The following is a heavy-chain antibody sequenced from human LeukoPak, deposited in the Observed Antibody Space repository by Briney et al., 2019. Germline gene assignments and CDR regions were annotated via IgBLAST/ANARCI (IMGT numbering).Heavy chain of an antibody. V-gene: IGHV1-2*02. D-gene: IGHD3-10*01. Sequence: EASVKVSCKASGYTFTGYYMHWVRQAPGQGLEWMGWINPNSGGTNYAQRFQGRVTMTRDTSISTAYMELSRLTSDDTAVYYCARVFPYGSGSYYPDYWGQGTLVTVSS. CDR1: GYTFTGYY. CDR2: INPNSGGT. CDR3: ARVFPYGSGSYYPDY. J-gene: IGHJ4*02.